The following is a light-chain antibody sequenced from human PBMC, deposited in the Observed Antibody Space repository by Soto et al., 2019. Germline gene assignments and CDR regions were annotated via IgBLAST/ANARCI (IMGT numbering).Light chain of an antibody. CDR1: QSIGTW. Sequence: DIQMTQSPSTLSASLRDRVTITCRASQSIGTWLAWCRQRPGRAPNLLIYDASSLESGVPSGFSGSGSGTEFTLTISSLQPDDFATYYCQQYPGTLGQGTKVDLK. J-gene: IGKJ2*01. CDR2: DAS. V-gene: IGKV1-5*01. CDR3: QQYPGT.